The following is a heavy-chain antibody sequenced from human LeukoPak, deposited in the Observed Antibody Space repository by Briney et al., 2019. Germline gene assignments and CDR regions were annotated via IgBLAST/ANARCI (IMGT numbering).Heavy chain of an antibody. V-gene: IGHV4-39*07. J-gene: IGHJ3*02. Sequence: ETLSLTCTVSGGSISSSTYYWGWIRQPPGKGLEWIGNIYHDGSTYYNPSLKSRVTISIDTSKNQFSLNLSSVTAADTAVYYCARDGGRWPHYAFDIWGHGTMVTVSS. CDR1: GGSISSSTYY. CDR2: IYHDGST. CDR3: ARDGGRWPHYAFDI. D-gene: IGHD3-16*01.